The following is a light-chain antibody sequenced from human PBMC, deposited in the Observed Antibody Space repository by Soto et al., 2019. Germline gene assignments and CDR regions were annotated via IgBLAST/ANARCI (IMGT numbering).Light chain of an antibody. J-gene: IGKJ2*01. CDR2: NAV. V-gene: IGKV3-20*01. CDR3: QQYGTSPMHT. Sequence: ETVLTQSPGTLSLSPGEGATLSCRASRSVGVSVAWYLQKPGQAPRLLIYNAVSRVAGIPDRFRGSGSGTDFTLTVSRLEPEDFAVYYCQQYGTSPMHTFGQGTKLEIK. CDR1: RSVGVS.